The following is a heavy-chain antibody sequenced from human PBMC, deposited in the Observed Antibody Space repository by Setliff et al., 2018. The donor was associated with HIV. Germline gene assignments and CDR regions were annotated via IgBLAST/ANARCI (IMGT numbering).Heavy chain of an antibody. Sequence: SETLSLTCTVSGGSISSGSYYWSWIRQHPGKGLEWIGYIYYGGSTYYNPSLKSRITISVDTSKNQFSLRLSSVTAADTAVYYCARSGSSSPYYFDYWGQGTLVTVSS. D-gene: IGHD6-6*01. CDR2: IYYGGST. J-gene: IGHJ4*02. CDR3: ARSGSSSPYYFDY. CDR1: GGSISSGSYY. V-gene: IGHV4-31*03.